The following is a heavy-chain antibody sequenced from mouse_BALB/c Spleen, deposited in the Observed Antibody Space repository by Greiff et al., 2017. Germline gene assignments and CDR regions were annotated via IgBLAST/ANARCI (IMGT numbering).Heavy chain of an antibody. CDR2: IRNKANGYTT. V-gene: IGHV7-3*02. D-gene: IGHD1-1*01. J-gene: IGHJ3*01. Sequence: EVKLVESGGGLVQPGGSLRLSCATSGFTFTDYYMSWVRQPPGKALEWLGFIRNKANGYTTEYSASVKGRFTISRANSQSILYLQMNTLRAEDSATYYCARDLITTVVAPFADWGQGTLVTVSA. CDR1: GFTFTDYY. CDR3: ARDLITTVVAPFAD.